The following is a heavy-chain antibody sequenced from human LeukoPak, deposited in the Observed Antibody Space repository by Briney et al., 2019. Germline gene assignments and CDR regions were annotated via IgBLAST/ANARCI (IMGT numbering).Heavy chain of an antibody. Sequence: SETLSLTCTLSGGSISSGDYYWSWIRQPPGKGLEWIGYIDYSGSTYYNPSLKSRVTISVDTSKNQFSLKLSSVTAADTAVYYCARAGEDVVVPAAISNWFDPWGQGTLVTFSS. D-gene: IGHD2-2*01. CDR3: ARAGEDVVVPAAISNWFDP. V-gene: IGHV4-30-4*08. CDR2: IDYSGST. CDR1: GGSISSGDYY. J-gene: IGHJ5*02.